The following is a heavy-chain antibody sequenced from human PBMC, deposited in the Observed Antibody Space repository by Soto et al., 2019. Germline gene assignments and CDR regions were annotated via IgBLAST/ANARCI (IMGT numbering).Heavy chain of an antibody. J-gene: IGHJ6*02. D-gene: IGHD6-13*01. Sequence: VQLLESGGGLVQPGGSLRLSCAASGFTFSSYAMSWVRQAPGKGLEWVSVISGSGDSTYYADSVRGRFTISRANSKNPLYLQMTSLRAEDTAVYYCAKDRDGAAAGPTKFYGMDVWGQGTTVTVSS. CDR3: AKDRDGAAAGPTKFYGMDV. CDR1: GFTFSSYA. V-gene: IGHV3-23*01. CDR2: ISGSGDST.